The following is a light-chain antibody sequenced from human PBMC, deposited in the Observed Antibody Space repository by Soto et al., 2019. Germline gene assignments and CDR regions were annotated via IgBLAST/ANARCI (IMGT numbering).Light chain of an antibody. CDR3: QQYGSSLIT. V-gene: IGKV3-20*01. CDR1: QSVSSSS. Sequence: EIVLTQSPGTLSLSPGERAALSCLASQSVSSSSLAWYQQKPGQAPRLLIYGAPSRATGIPDRFSGSGSGTDFTLTINRLEPEDFAVYYCQQYGSSLITFGQGTRLEI. CDR2: GAP. J-gene: IGKJ5*01.